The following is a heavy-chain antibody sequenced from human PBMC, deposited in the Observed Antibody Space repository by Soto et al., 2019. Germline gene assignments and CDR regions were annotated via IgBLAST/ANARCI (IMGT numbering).Heavy chain of an antibody. D-gene: IGHD2-2*01. V-gene: IGHV3-49*04. CDR3: TRDLGVCSSTSCPYYYYYYGMDV. CDR2: IRSKAYGGTT. CDR1: GFTFGDYA. J-gene: IGHJ6*02. Sequence: EVQLVESGGGLVQPGRSLRLSCTASGFTFGDYAMSWVRQAPGKGLEWVGFIRSKAYGGTTEYAASVKGRFTISRDDSKSIAYLQMNSLKTEDTAVYYCTRDLGVCSSTSCPYYYYYYGMDVWGQGTTVTVSS.